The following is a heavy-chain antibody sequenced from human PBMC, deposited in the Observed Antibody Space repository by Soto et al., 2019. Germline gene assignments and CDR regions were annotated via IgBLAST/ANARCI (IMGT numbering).Heavy chain of an antibody. J-gene: IGHJ4*01. D-gene: IGHD2-15*01. CDR3: AVVGADI. CDR2: ISYDGSNK. V-gene: IGHV3-30-3*01. CDR1: GFTFTTYI. Sequence: QVHLVESGGGVVQPGRSLRLSCAASGFTFTTYIMHWVRQAPGKGLEWVAAISYDGSNKYYTDSVKGRFTISRDSSKNTLYLQMNSLSAEDTAVYYCAVVGADIWGQGTLVTVSS.